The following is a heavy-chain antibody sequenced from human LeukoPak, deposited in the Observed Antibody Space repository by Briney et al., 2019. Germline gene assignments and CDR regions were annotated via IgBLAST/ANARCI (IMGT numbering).Heavy chain of an antibody. CDR3: VRENWELSGGFDY. D-gene: IGHD2/OR15-2a*01. V-gene: IGHV3-21*01. J-gene: IGHJ4*02. CDR2: INSSSSYI. CDR1: RFTLSTFS. Sequence: GCPRPSRAASRFTLSTFSIIWVRPGPGQGLEWGSSINSSSSYIYYADSVKGRFTISRDNAKNSLYLQMNSLTAEDTAVYYCVRENWELSGGFDYWGQGTLVTVSS.